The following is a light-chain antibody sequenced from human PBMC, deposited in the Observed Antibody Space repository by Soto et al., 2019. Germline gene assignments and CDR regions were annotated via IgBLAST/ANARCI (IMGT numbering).Light chain of an antibody. CDR2: AAS. CDR1: RSINTY. J-gene: IGKJ5*01. Sequence: DIQMTQSPSTLSASVGDRVTITCRASRSINTYVNWYQQRPGKAPKLLIYAASTLQTGVPSRFSGSGSGTEFTLTISSLQPEDFATYHCQQLTSYPRSTFGQGTRLEIK. CDR3: QQLTSYPRST. V-gene: IGKV1-9*01.